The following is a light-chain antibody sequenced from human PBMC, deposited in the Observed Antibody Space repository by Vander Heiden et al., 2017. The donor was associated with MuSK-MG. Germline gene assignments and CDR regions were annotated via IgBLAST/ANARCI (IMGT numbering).Light chain of an antibody. CDR2: DAS. J-gene: IGKJ5*01. Sequence: EIVLTQSPATLSLSPGERATLSCRASQSVSSYLAWYQQKPGQAPRLLIYDASNRATGIPARFSGSGSGIDFTLTISSREPEDFAVYYCQQRSNWPPITFGQGTRLEIK. CDR1: QSVSSY. V-gene: IGKV3-11*01. CDR3: QQRSNWPPIT.